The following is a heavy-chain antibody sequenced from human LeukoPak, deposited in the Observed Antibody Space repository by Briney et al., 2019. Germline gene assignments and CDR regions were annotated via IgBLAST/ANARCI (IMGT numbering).Heavy chain of an antibody. CDR3: ARNRGWQTFDF. Sequence: GGSLRLSCAASGFTFSSYAMLWVRQAPGKGLEWVAVISYDGSNKYYADSVKGRFTISRDNSKNTLYLQMNSLRAEDTAVYYCARNRGWQTFDFWGQGTLVTVSS. CDR2: ISYDGSNK. CDR1: GFTFSSYA. V-gene: IGHV3-30-3*01. J-gene: IGHJ4*02.